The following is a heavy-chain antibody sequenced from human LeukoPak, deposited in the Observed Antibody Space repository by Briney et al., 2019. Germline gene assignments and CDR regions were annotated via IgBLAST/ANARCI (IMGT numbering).Heavy chain of an antibody. Sequence: ASVKVSCKASEYTRTSYYLHWVRQAPGQGLEWMAIINPSGGSTSHAQKFQGRVTMTRGTSASTVYMELSSLRSEDTAVYYCASVYKHGMDVWGQGTTVTVSS. CDR1: EYTRTSYY. J-gene: IGHJ6*02. CDR3: ASVYKHGMDV. CDR2: INPSGGST. D-gene: IGHD5-24*01. V-gene: IGHV1-46*01.